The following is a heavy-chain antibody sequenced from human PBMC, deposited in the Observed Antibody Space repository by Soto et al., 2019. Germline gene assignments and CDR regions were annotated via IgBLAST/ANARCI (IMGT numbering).Heavy chain of an antibody. Sequence: EVQLVESGGGLVQPGGSLRVSCAASGFSFSDHYMDWVRQAPGKGLEWVGLIRNRPNSYTTEYAASVKGRFTISRDDSKNSLYLQMNSLKTEDTAVYYCTRNKPSSWYSDLWGRGTLVTVSS. J-gene: IGHJ2*01. D-gene: IGHD2-2*01. CDR2: IRNRPNSYTT. V-gene: IGHV3-72*01. CDR1: GFSFSDHY. CDR3: TRNKPSSWYSDL.